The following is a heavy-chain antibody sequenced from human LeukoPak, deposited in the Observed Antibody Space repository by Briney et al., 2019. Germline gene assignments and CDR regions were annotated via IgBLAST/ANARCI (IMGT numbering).Heavy chain of an antibody. CDR3: ARHRFFASLSPFDY. CDR1: GGSISSSSSY. J-gene: IGHJ4*02. Sequence: NPSETLSLTCTVSGGSISSSSSYWGWIRQPPGKGLEWIGGIYYSGSTYYNPSLKSRVTISVDTSKNQFSLKLSSVTAADTAVYYCARHRFFASLSPFDYWGQGTLVTVSS. D-gene: IGHD3-9*01. CDR2: IYYSGST. V-gene: IGHV4-39*01.